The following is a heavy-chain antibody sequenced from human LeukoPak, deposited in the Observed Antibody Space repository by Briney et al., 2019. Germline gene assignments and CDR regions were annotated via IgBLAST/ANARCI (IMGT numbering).Heavy chain of an antibody. V-gene: IGHV1-18*04. CDR1: GYTFTSYG. D-gene: IGHD3-10*01. CDR2: ISAYNGNP. CDR3: ARSEGSGSPPWFDP. Sequence: GASVKDSCKASGYTFTSYGISWVRQAPGQRREWMGCISAYNGNPNYAQKLQGRVTITTDTSTSTAYMELRSRRSGDTAVYFCARSEGSGSPPWFDPWGQGTLVTVSS. J-gene: IGHJ5*02.